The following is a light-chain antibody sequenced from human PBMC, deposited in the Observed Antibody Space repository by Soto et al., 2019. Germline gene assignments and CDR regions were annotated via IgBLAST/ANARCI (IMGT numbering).Light chain of an antibody. CDR3: QESYSSPYT. CDR2: AAS. J-gene: IGKJ2*01. V-gene: IGKV1-39*01. CDR1: QSIGIF. Sequence: DIQMTQSPSSLSASVGDRVTITCRASQSIGIFLNWYQLKPGKAPKLLIYAASSLQSGVPSRFSGTGSWTDFTLTISSLHPEDFATYYCQESYSSPYTFGQGAKLEIK.